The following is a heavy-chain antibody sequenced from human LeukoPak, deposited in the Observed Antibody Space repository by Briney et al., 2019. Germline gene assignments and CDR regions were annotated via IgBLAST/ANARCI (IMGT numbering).Heavy chain of an antibody. D-gene: IGHD3-22*01. CDR3: ARDPYYYDSSGYYLDY. Sequence: GRSLRLSCAASGFTFSSYGMHWVRQAPGKGLEWVAVISYDGSNKYYADSVKGRFTISRDNSKNTLYLQMNSLRAEDTAVYYCARDPYYYDSSGYYLDYWGQGTLVTVSS. CDR2: ISYDGSNK. CDR1: GFTFSSYG. J-gene: IGHJ4*02. V-gene: IGHV3-30*03.